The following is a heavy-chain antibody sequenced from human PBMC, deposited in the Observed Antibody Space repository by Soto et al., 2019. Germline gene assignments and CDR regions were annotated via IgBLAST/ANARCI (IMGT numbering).Heavy chain of an antibody. D-gene: IGHD3-22*01. V-gene: IGHV3-30-3*01. Sequence: PGGSLRLSCAASGFTFSSYAMHWVRQAPGKGLEWVAVISYDGSNKYYADSVKGRFTISRDNSKNTLYLQMNSLRAEDTAVYYCARDHLTDDSSGYLGLDYWGQGTLVTVSS. J-gene: IGHJ4*02. CDR2: ISYDGSNK. CDR3: ARDHLTDDSSGYLGLDY. CDR1: GFTFSSYA.